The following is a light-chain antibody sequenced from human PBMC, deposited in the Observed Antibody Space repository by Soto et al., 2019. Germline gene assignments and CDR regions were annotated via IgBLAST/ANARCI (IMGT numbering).Light chain of an antibody. CDR2: EVS. CDR3: SSYTRSSTWV. J-gene: IGLJ3*02. Sequence: SALTQPASVSGSRGQSITISCTGTSSDVGGYNYVSWYQQHPGKAPKLMIYEVSNRPSGVSNRFSGSKSGNTASLSISGLQAEDEADYYCSSYTRSSTWVFGGGTKLTVL. V-gene: IGLV2-14*01. CDR1: SSDVGGYNY.